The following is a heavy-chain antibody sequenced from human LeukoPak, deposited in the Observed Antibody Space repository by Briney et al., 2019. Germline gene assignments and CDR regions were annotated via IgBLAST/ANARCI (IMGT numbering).Heavy chain of an antibody. CDR3: ARIRELGGYYYYYGMDV. CDR2: ISAYNGNT. J-gene: IGHJ6*02. V-gene: IGHV1-18*01. Sequence: GASVKVSCRASGYTFTSYGISGVRPAPGRGLEWMGWISAYNGNTNYAQKLQGRVTMTTDTSTSTAYMELRSLRSDDTAVYYCARIRELGGYYYYYGMDVWGQGTTVTVSS. D-gene: IGHD1-7*01. CDR1: GYTFTSYG.